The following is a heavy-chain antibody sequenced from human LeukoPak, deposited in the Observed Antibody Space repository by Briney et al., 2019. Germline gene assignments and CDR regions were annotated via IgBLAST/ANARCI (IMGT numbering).Heavy chain of an antibody. J-gene: IGHJ4*02. CDR3: ARIYCSSTSCYSFDY. D-gene: IGHD2-2*02. V-gene: IGHV4-34*01. Sequence: SETLSLTCAVYGGSFSGYYWSWIRQPPGKGLEWIGEINHSGSTNYNPSLKSRVTISVNTSKNQFSLKLSSVTAADTAVYYCARIYCSSTSCYSFDYWGQGNLVTVSP. CDR2: INHSGST. CDR1: GGSFSGYY.